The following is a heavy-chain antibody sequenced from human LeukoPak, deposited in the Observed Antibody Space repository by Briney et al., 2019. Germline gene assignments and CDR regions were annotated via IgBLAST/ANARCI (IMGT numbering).Heavy chain of an antibody. CDR2: ISSSSSYI. D-gene: IGHD3-10*01. J-gene: IGHJ1*01. CDR3: ARDRGAEYFQH. V-gene: IGHV3-21*01. CDR1: GFTFSSYS. Sequence: GGSLRLSCAASGFTFSSYSMNWVRQAPGKGLEWVSSISSSSSYIYYADSVKGRFTISRDNAKNSLYLQMNSLRAEDTAVYYCARDRGAEYFQHWARAPWSPSPQ.